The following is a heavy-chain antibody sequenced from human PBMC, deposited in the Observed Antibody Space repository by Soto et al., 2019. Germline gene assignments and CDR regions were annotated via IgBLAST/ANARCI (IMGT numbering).Heavy chain of an antibody. D-gene: IGHD3-9*01. V-gene: IGHV4-30-4*01. J-gene: IGHJ4*02. Sequence: QVQLQESGPGLVKPSQTLSLTCTVSGGSIINGDYYWSWIRQPPGKGLEWIGYIYYSGNTYYNPSLTSRVMISVDTSKNQFSLNLSSVTAADTAVYYCASGYYDILTGRDTKYYFDYWGQGALVTVSS. CDR3: ASGYYDILTGRDTKYYFDY. CDR1: GGSIINGDYY. CDR2: IYYSGNT.